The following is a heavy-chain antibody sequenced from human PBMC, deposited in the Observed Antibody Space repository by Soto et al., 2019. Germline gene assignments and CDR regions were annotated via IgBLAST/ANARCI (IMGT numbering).Heavy chain of an antibody. Sequence: PSETLSLTCAVSGGSISSGGYSWSWIRQPPGKGLEWIGYIYHSGSTYYNPSLKSRVTISVDRSKNQFSLKLSSVTAADTAVYYCTRVRSDSSGWYFDYWGQGTLVTVSS. CDR3: TRVRSDSSGWYFDY. V-gene: IGHV4-30-2*01. CDR1: GGSISSGGYS. J-gene: IGHJ4*02. CDR2: IYHSGST. D-gene: IGHD6-19*01.